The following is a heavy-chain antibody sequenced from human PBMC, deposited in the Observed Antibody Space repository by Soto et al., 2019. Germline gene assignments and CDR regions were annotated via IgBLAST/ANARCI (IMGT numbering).Heavy chain of an antibody. D-gene: IGHD2-15*01. Sequence: QVLLVQSGAEVKKPGASVKVSCKASGYTFTSYGISWVRQAPGQGLEWMGWISAYNGNTNYAQKLQGRGSMTTDTSTRTAYMELRSLRSDDTAVYYCARQRVVVVAATRATGWYFDLWGRGTLVTLSS. V-gene: IGHV1-18*04. J-gene: IGHJ2*01. CDR2: ISAYNGNT. CDR1: GYTFTSYG. CDR3: ARQRVVVVAATRATGWYFDL.